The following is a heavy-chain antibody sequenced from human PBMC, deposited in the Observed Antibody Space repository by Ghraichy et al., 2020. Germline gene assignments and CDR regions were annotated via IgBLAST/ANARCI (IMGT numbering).Heavy chain of an antibody. CDR3: ARAESSYSYGFSFDY. CDR2: ISSSSSYI. V-gene: IGHV3-21*01. Sequence: GGSLRLSCAASGFTFSSYSMNWVRQAPGKGLEWVSSISSSSSYIYYADSVKGRFTISRDNAKNSLYLQMNSLRAEDTAVYYCARAESSYSYGFSFDYWGQGTLVTVSS. J-gene: IGHJ4*02. CDR1: GFTFSSYS. D-gene: IGHD5-18*01.